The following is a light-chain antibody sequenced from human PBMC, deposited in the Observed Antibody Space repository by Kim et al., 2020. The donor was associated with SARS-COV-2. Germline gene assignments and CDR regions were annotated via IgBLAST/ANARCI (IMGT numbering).Light chain of an antibody. Sequence: SGPLGQTARITCGGNNVGSKNVHWYQQMPGQAPVLVIYRDSNRPSGIPERFSGSNSGNTATLTISRAQVGDEADYYCQVWDSSTGVFGGGTQLTVL. J-gene: IGLJ2*01. CDR3: QVWDSSTGV. CDR2: RDS. CDR1: NVGSKN. V-gene: IGLV3-9*01.